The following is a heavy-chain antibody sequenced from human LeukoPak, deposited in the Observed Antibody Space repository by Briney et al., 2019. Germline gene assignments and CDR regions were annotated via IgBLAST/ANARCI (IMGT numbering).Heavy chain of an antibody. CDR3: ASRTYYGSGPDY. J-gene: IGHJ4*02. CDR2: FYYRGST. D-gene: IGHD3-10*01. V-gene: IGHV4-59*08. Sequence: PSETLSLTCTVSGGSISSYYWSWIRQPPGKGLEWIGYFYYRGSTNYNPSLKSRVTISVDTPKNQFSLKLSSVTAADTAVYYCASRTYYGSGPDYWGQGTLVTVSS. CDR1: GGSISSYY.